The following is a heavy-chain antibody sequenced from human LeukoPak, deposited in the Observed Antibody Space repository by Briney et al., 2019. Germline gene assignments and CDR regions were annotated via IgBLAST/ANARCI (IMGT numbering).Heavy chain of an antibody. D-gene: IGHD3-10*01. CDR2: IYSGGST. J-gene: IGHJ4*02. Sequence: GGSPRLSCAASGFTVGSNYMSWVRQAPGKGLEWVSVIYSGGSTYYADSVKGRFTISRDNSKNTLYLQMNSLRAEDTAVYYCARALVRGGKIDYWGQGTLVTVSS. CDR1: GFTVGSNY. V-gene: IGHV3-66*01. CDR3: ARALVRGGKIDY.